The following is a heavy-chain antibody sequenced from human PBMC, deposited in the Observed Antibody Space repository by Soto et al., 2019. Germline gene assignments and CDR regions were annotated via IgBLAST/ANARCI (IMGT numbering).Heavy chain of an antibody. CDR1: GGSISSSSYY. Sequence: QLQLQESGPGLVKPSETLSLTCTVSGGSISSSSYYWGWIRQPPGKGLEWIGSIYYSGSTYYNPSLKSRVTISVDTSKNQFSLKLSSVTAADTAVYYCASTVIQLWFPHSWGQGTLVTVSS. CDR3: ASTVIQLWFPHS. V-gene: IGHV4-39*01. CDR2: IYYSGST. D-gene: IGHD5-18*01. J-gene: IGHJ4*02.